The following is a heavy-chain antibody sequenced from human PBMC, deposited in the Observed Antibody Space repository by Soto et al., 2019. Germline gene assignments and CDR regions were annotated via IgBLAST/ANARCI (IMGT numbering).Heavy chain of an antibody. J-gene: IGHJ4*02. V-gene: IGHV1-69*08. CDR3: ARDRDGSLDDY. CDR2: IIPILGIA. D-gene: IGHD2-15*01. Sequence: QVQLVQSGAEVKKPGSSVKVSCKASGGTFSSYTISWVRQAPGQGLEWMGRIIPILGIANYAQKFQGRVTITADKSTITAYMELSSLRSEDTAVYYCARDRDGSLDDYWGQGTLVTVSS. CDR1: GGTFSSYT.